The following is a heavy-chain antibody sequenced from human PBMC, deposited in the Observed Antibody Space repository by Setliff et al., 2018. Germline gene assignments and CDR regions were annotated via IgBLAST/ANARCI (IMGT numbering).Heavy chain of an antibody. CDR2: IYTSGST. CDR1: GGSISSYY. D-gene: IGHD3-22*01. V-gene: IGHV4-4*07. Sequence: ASETLSLTCTVSGGSISSYYWSWIRQPAGKGLEWIGRIYTSGSTNYNPSLKSRVTISVDKSKNQFSLKLSSVTAADTAVYYCARDAYYYDSSGPPNWFDPWGQGTLVTVSS. J-gene: IGHJ5*02. CDR3: ARDAYYYDSSGPPNWFDP.